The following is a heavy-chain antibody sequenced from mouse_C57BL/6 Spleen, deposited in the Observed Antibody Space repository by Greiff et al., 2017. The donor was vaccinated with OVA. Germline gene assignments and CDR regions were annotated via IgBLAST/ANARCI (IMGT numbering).Heavy chain of an antibody. D-gene: IGHD1-1*01. CDR1: GYTFTSYW. V-gene: IGHV1-50*01. CDR3: ARPPSPGSRGYFDV. CDR2: IDPSDSYT. Sequence: QQSCKASGYTFTSYWMQWVKQRPGQGLEWIGEIDPSDSYTNYNQKFKGKATLTVETSSSTAYMQRSSLTSEDSAVYYCARPPSPGSRGYFDVWGTGTTVTVSS. J-gene: IGHJ1*03.